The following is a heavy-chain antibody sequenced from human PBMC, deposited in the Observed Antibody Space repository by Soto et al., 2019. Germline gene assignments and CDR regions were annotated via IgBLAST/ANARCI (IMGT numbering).Heavy chain of an antibody. CDR2: IYYSGST. CDR1: GGSISSYY. D-gene: IGHD3-10*01. CDR3: AREGWFGELSRWFDP. Sequence: PSETLSLTCTVSGGSISSYYWSWIRQPPGKGLEWIGYIYYSGSTNYNPSLKSRVTISVDTSKNQFSLKLSSVTAADTAVYYCAREGWFGELSRWFDPWGQGTLVTVSS. V-gene: IGHV4-59*01. J-gene: IGHJ5*02.